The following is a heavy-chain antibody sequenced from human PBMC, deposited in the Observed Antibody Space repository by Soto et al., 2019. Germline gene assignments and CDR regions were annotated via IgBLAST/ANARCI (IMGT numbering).Heavy chain of an antibody. J-gene: IGHJ4*02. CDR2: IYYSGST. Sequence: QVQLQESGPGLVKPSETLSLTCTVSGGSISSYYWSWIRQPPGKGLEWIGYIYYSGSTYYNPSLKSRVTISVDTSKNQFSLKLSSVTAADTAVYYCAGIVVPAASFDYWGQGTLVTVSS. CDR1: GGSISSYY. CDR3: AGIVVPAASFDY. D-gene: IGHD2-2*01. V-gene: IGHV4-59*06.